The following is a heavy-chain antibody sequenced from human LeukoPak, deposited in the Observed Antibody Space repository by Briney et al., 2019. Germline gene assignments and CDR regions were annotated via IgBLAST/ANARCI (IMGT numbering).Heavy chain of an antibody. D-gene: IGHD6-19*01. V-gene: IGHV5-51*01. J-gene: IGHJ6*02. CDR2: IYPGVSDT. Sequence: GESLKISCKGSGYSFTSYWIGWVRQMPGKGLEWMGIIYPGVSDTRYSPSFQGQVTISADKSISTAYLQWSSLKASDTAMYYCASRGGSGWYGNYYGMDVWGQGTTVTVSS. CDR3: ASRGGSGWYGNYYGMDV. CDR1: GYSFTSYW.